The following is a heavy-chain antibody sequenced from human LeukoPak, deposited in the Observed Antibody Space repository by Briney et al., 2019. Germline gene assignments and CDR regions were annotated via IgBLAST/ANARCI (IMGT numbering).Heavy chain of an antibody. CDR1: RGSISSYY. V-gene: IGHV4-59*01. Sequence: PSETLSLTCTVSRGSISSYYWSWIRQPPGKGLEWIGYISYSGSTNYNPSLKSRVTISVDTSKNHFSLRLNSVTAADTAVYYCARDGADGDYDGAFDIWGQGTMLTVSS. CDR2: ISYSGST. CDR3: ARDGADGDYDGAFDI. J-gene: IGHJ3*02. D-gene: IGHD4-17*01.